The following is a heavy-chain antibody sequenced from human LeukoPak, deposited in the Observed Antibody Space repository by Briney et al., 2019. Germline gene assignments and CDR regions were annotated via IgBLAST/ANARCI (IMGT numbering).Heavy chain of an antibody. CDR2: ISSRGDST. Sequence: GGSLRLSCAASGFTFNNYAMSCVRQVPGRGLEGGSTISSRGDSTYDADSVKGRFTISRDNSKNSLYLQMNSVRAEDTAVYYCAKGPRPDITVAHTVEKWGQGTLVTVSS. D-gene: IGHD6-19*01. J-gene: IGHJ4*02. CDR1: GFTFNNYA. V-gene: IGHV3-23*01. CDR3: AKGPRPDITVAHTVEK.